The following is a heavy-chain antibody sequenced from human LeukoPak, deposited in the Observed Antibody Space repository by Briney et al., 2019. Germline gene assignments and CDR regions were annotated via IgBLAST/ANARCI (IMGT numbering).Heavy chain of an antibody. CDR1: GYTFTGYY. CDR2: INPNSGGT. Sequence: ASVKVSCKASGYTFTGYYMHWVRQAPGQGLEWMGWINPNSGGTNYAQKFQGRVTMTRDTSISTAYMELSRLRSDDTAVYYCAAHPHDYSNYPGVVDYWGQGTLVTVSS. J-gene: IGHJ4*02. D-gene: IGHD4-11*01. CDR3: AAHPHDYSNYPGVVDY. V-gene: IGHV1-2*02.